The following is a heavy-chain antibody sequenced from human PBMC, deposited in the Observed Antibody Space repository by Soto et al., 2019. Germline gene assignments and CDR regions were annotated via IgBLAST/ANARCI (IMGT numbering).Heavy chain of an antibody. CDR2: ISGSGGST. J-gene: IGHJ4*02. V-gene: IGHV3-23*01. D-gene: IGHD2-2*01. Sequence: GGSLRLSCAASGFTFSSYAMSWVRQAPGKGLEWVSAISGSGGSTYYADSVKGRFTISRDNSKNTLYLQMNSLRAEDTAVYYCAKATLIVVVPAAMSYWGQGTLVTVSS. CDR3: AKATLIVVVPAAMSY. CDR1: GFTFSSYA.